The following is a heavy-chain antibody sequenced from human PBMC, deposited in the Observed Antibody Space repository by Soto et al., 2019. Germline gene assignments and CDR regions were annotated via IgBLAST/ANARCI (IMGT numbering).Heavy chain of an antibody. CDR3: AHRLAYGSGSDYFDY. V-gene: IGHV2-5*02. Sequence: QVTLQESGPTLVRPTDTLTLTCTFSGFSLSTSGVGVGWIRQPPGKALEWLVVIYWDDDKRYSPSLKSRLSITKDTSKNQVVLTMTNMDPVETATYYCAHRLAYGSGSDYFDYWGQGTLVTVSS. CDR1: GFSLSTSGVG. D-gene: IGHD3-10*01. CDR2: IYWDDDK. J-gene: IGHJ4*02.